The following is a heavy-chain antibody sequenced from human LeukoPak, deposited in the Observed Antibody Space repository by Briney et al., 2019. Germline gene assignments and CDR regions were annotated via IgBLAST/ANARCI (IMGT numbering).Heavy chain of an antibody. Sequence: GASVKVSCKASGYTLTSYYMHWVRQAPGQGLEWMGIINPSGGSTSYAQKFQGRVTVTRDMSTSTVYMELSSLSSEDTAVYYCARDYGDNTDAFDILGQGTMVTVSS. CDR1: GYTLTSYY. CDR2: INPSGGST. J-gene: IGHJ3*02. CDR3: ARDYGDNTDAFDI. D-gene: IGHD4-17*01. V-gene: IGHV1-46*01.